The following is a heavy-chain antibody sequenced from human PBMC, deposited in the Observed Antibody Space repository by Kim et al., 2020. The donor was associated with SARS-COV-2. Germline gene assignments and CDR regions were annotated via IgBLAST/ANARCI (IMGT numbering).Heavy chain of an antibody. D-gene: IGHD3-10*01. CDR1: GYTLTDLS. J-gene: IGHJ4*02. V-gene: IGHV1-24*01. CDR3: TTQPVYYYGSGLGDY. Sequence: ASVKVSCKVSGYTLTDLSMHWVRQAPGKGLEWMGGFDPEDGEKIYAQKFQGRVTMTEDTSTDTAYLELSSLRSEDTAVYYCTTQPVYYYGSGLGDYWGQGTLVTVSS. CDR2: FDPEDGEK.